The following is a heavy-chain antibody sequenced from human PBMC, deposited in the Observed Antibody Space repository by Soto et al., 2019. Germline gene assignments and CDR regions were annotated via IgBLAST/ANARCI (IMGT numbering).Heavy chain of an antibody. D-gene: IGHD4-4*01. Sequence: SETLSLTCTVSGGSISSSSYYWGWIRQPPGKGLEWIGSIYYSGSTYYNPSLKSRVTISVDTSKNQFSLKLSSVTAADTAVYYCACTRGHSNYYRLLNWFDPWGQGTLVTVSS. CDR2: IYYSGST. CDR1: GGSISSSSYY. CDR3: ACTRGHSNYYRLLNWFDP. J-gene: IGHJ5*02. V-gene: IGHV4-39*01.